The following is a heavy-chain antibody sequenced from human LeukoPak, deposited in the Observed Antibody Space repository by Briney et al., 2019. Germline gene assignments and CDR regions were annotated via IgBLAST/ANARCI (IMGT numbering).Heavy chain of an antibody. D-gene: IGHD2-21*02. CDR3: ARTADYYYYGMDV. CDR1: GFTLSSYS. CDR2: IYSGGST. J-gene: IGHJ6*02. Sequence: GGSLRLSCAASGFTLSSYSMNWVRQAPGKGLEWVSVIYSGGSTYYADSVKGRFTISRDNSKNTLYLQMNSLRAEDTAVYYCARTADYYYYGMDVWGQGTTVTVSS. V-gene: IGHV3-66*01.